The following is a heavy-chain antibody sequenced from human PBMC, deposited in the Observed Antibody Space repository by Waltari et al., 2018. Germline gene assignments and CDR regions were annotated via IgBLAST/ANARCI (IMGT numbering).Heavy chain of an antibody. CDR2: SSSKSTI. V-gene: IGHV3-48*03. Sequence: EVQLVESGGDLIEPGGSLRLSCAASGFDFRSYEMNWVRQAPGKGLGWVSYSSSKSTIYYAESVKGRFTISRDNAKNSLYLQMNGLRADDTGVYYCASRYSTSSMDSWGQGTLVTVSS. D-gene: IGHD6-6*01. CDR1: GFDFRSYE. J-gene: IGHJ5*01. CDR3: ASRYSTSSMDS.